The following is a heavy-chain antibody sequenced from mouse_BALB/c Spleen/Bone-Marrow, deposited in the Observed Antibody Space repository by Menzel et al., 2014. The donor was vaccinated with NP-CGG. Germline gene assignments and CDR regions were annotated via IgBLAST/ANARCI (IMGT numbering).Heavy chain of an antibody. Sequence: EVQVVESGGDLVKPGGSLKLSCAASGFTFSSYGMSWGRQTPDKRLEGVATISSGGSNTYYPDSVKGRFTISRDNAKNTLYLQMSSLKSEDTAMYYCARHQRYYAMDYWGQGTSVTVSS. V-gene: IGHV5-6*01. CDR2: ISSGGSNT. J-gene: IGHJ4*01. CDR1: GFTFSSYG. CDR3: ARHQRYYAMDY.